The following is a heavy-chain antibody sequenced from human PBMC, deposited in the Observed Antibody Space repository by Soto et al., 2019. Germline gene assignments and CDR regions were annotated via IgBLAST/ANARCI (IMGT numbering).Heavy chain of an antibody. CDR1: GFTFSAYY. J-gene: IGHJ4*02. D-gene: IGHD4-4*01. Sequence: QVQLVESGGGVVKPGGSLRLSCVASGFTFSAYYMSWFRQAPGQALEWVSYISGGGSVIYSADSMRGRFTISRDNAKNTLYLQVNTLRAEDTAVYYCAREPRDDYMISGGFDYWGQGTLVTVSS. CDR2: ISGGGSVI. CDR3: AREPRDDYMISGGFDY. V-gene: IGHV3-11*01.